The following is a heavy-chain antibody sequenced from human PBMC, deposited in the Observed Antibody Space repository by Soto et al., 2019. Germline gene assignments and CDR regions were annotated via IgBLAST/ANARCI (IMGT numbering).Heavy chain of an antibody. D-gene: IGHD3-22*01. Sequence: GGSLRLSCAASGFTFSSYGMHWVRQAPGKGLEWVAVIWYDGSNKYYADSVKGRFTISRDNSKNTLYLQMNSLRAEDTDLFYFARLTEKYYDMSGYPVFGYWGQGTLVTVSS. CDR1: GFTFSSYG. CDR3: ARLTEKYYDMSGYPVFGY. CDR2: IWYDGSNK. V-gene: IGHV3-33*01. J-gene: IGHJ4*02.